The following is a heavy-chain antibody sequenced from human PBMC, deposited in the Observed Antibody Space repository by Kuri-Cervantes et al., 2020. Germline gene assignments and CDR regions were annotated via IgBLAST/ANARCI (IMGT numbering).Heavy chain of an antibody. CDR3: ARPGLISVADYYFDS. Sequence: LTCAASGFTFSDYWMNWVRQAPGKGLEWVANIDQDGSVKYYVGSVKGRFAISRDNAKNSVYLQMNSLRAEDTAIYYCARPGLISVADYYFDSWGQGTLVTVSS. CDR2: IDQDGSVK. V-gene: IGHV3-7*01. D-gene: IGHD6-19*01. J-gene: IGHJ4*02. CDR1: GFTFSDYW.